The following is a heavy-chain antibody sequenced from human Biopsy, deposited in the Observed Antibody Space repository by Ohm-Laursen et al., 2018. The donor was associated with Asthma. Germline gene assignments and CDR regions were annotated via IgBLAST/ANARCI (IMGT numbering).Heavy chain of an antibody. CDR2: INSVFGTT. Sequence: VSSEKVSCKALGGTFNTYVIGWVRQAPGPGIEGMGGINSVFGTTTYPQKFQDRVTITADDSTSTVYMELSSLRSEDTAVYYCARKAGSCISRTCYSLDFWGQGTLVTVSS. V-gene: IGHV1-69*01. D-gene: IGHD2-2*01. CDR1: GGTFNTYV. J-gene: IGHJ4*02. CDR3: ARKAGSCISRTCYSLDF.